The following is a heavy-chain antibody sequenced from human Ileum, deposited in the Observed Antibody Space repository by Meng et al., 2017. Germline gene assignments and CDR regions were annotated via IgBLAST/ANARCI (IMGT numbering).Heavy chain of an antibody. CDR3: AHRRGMSTTGGLFDP. J-gene: IGHJ5*02. D-gene: IGHD1-1*01. V-gene: IGHV2-5*01. CDR2: IYWSDEK. Sequence: ITLTESGPTLVKPTQTLTLTCTFSGFSLSTSGVGVGWIRQPPGKALEWLAVIYWSDEKRYSPTLKSRLTITKDTSKNQVVLTVTNMDTVDTATYYCAHRRGMSTTGGLFDPWGQGTLVTVSS. CDR1: GFSLSTSGVG.